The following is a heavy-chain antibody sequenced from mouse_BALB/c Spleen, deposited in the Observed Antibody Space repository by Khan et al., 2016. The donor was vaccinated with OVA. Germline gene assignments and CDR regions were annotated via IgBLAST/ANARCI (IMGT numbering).Heavy chain of an antibody. CDR1: GYTFTSYV. D-gene: IGHD1-1*01. CDR2: IYPFNDDT. V-gene: IGHV1S136*01. Sequence: EVQLQESGPELVKPGASVKISCKASGYTFTSYVMHWVKQKPGLGLEWIGYIYPFNDDTKYNEKFKDKATLTSDKSSSTAYMELSSLTSEDSAVYYCAPVGTYCVSFAYWGQGTLVTVSA. CDR3: APVGTYCVSFAY. J-gene: IGHJ3*01.